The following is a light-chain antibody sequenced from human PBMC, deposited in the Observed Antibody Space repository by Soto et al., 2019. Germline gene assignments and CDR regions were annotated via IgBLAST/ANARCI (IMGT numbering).Light chain of an antibody. Sequence: EIVLTQSPGTLSLSPGERATLSCRASQSVSNSYLAWYQQKPGQAPRLLIYGASSRATGIPDRISGSGSGTDFTLTISRLEPEDSAVYYCQQYNRSPSWTFGQGTKVEIK. CDR2: GAS. J-gene: IGKJ1*01. CDR1: QSVSNSY. CDR3: QQYNRSPSWT. V-gene: IGKV3-20*01.